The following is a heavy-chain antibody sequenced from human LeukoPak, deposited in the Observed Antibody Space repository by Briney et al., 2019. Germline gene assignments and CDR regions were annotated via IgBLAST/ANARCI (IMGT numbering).Heavy chain of an antibody. CDR2: ISSSSSYI. CDR1: GFTFSSYS. J-gene: IGHJ4*02. V-gene: IGHV3-21*01. CDR3: APLGAATILGFDY. D-gene: IGHD1-26*01. Sequence: GGSLRLSCAASGFTFSSYSMNWVRQAPGKGLEWVSSISSSSSYIYYADSVKGRFTISRDNAKNSLYLQMNSLRAEDTAVYYCAPLGAATILGFDYWGQGTLVTASS.